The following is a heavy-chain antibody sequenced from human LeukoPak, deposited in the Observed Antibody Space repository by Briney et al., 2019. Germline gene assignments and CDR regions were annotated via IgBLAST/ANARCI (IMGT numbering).Heavy chain of an antibody. CDR3: ARLHSSIWTGDY. J-gene: IGHJ4*02. CDR2: IYPGDSDT. V-gene: IGHV5-51*01. D-gene: IGHD2-2*01. Sequence: HGESLKISCKGSRYSFTTYWIGWVRQMPGKGLEWMGIIYPGDSDTRYSPSFQGQVTISVDKSISTAYLQSSSLKASDTAMYYCARLHSSIWTGDYWGQGTLVTVSS. CDR1: RYSFTTYW.